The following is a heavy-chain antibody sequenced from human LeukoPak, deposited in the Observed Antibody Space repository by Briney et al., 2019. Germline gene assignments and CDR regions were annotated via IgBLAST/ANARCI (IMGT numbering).Heavy chain of an antibody. CDR2: MSNAGSKE. CDR1: GFAFSIYS. J-gene: IGHJ5*01. CDR3: ARGNKGVSDPDS. D-gene: IGHD1/OR15-1a*01. V-gene: IGHV3-30*04. Sequence: PGGSLRLSCAASGFAFSIYSMHWARQAPGKGLEWVAVMSNAGSKEDYADSVKGRFSISRDNSQNTLYLQMNSLRPEDTAIYYCARGNKGVSDPDSWGQGTLVTVSS.